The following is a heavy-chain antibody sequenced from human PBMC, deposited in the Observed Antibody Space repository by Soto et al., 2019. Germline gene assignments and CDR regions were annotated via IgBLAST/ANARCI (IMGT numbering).Heavy chain of an antibody. CDR3: AKDVGVWAPSTSDY. CDR2: ISGSGGST. D-gene: IGHD2-21*01. J-gene: IGHJ4*02. Sequence: PGGSLRLSCAASGFTFSIYSMNWVRQAPGKGLEWVSAISGSGGSTYYADSVKGRFTISRDNSKNTLYLQMNSLRAEDTAVYYCAKDVGVWAPSTSDYWGQGTLVTVSS. V-gene: IGHV3-23*01. CDR1: GFTFSIYS.